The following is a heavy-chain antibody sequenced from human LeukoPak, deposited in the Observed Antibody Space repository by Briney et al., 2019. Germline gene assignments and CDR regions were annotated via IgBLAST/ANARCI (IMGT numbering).Heavy chain of an antibody. D-gene: IGHD5-24*01. CDR1: GFTFSSYA. CDR3: ARDSNGYNWVRVYYYYYMDV. CDR2: ISYDGSNK. J-gene: IGHJ6*03. V-gene: IGHV3-30-3*01. Sequence: GGSLRLSCAASGFTFSSYAMHWVRQAPGKGLEWVAVISYDGSNKYYADSVKGRFTISRDNSKNTLYLQMNSLRAEDTAVYYCARDSNGYNWVRVYYYYYMDVWGKGTTVTVSS.